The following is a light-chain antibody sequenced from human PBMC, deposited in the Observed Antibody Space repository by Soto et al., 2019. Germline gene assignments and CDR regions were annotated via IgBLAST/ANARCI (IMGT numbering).Light chain of an antibody. CDR3: QQRSNWVYT. CDR2: DAS. V-gene: IGKV3-11*01. J-gene: IGKJ2*01. CDR1: QSVSGS. Sequence: EIVLPQSPATLSLSPGERATLSCRASQSVSGSLAWYQQKPGQAPRLLIYDASNRATGIPSRFSGSGSGTDFTLTISSLEPEDFALYYCQQRSNWVYTFGQGTKLEIK.